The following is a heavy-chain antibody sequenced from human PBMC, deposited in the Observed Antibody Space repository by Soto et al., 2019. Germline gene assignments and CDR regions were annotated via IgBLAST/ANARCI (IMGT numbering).Heavy chain of an antibody. V-gene: IGHV3-23*01. J-gene: IGHJ3*02. D-gene: IGHD5-18*01. CDR1: GFTFSSYA. CDR3: TIQLWLQGAFDI. Sequence: GGSLRLSCAASGFTFSSYAMSWVRQAPGKGLEWVSAISGSGGSTYYADSVKGRFTISRDNSKNTLYLQMNSLRAEDTAVYYCTIQLWLQGAFDIWGQGKMVTVS. CDR2: ISGSGGST.